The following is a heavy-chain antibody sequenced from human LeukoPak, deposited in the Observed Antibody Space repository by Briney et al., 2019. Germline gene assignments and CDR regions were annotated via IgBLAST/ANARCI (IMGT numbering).Heavy chain of an antibody. Sequence: GESLKISCKGSGYKFNAYWIAWVSQMPGKGLEWMGIIYPDDSDTRYSPSFQGQVTISADKSVSIAYLQWSSLKASDTAMYYCARPNITSYYDSRGYDGFDVWGQGTMVIVSS. D-gene: IGHD3-22*01. CDR2: IYPDDSDT. CDR3: ARPNITSYYDSRGYDGFDV. V-gene: IGHV5-51*01. J-gene: IGHJ3*01. CDR1: GYKFNAYW.